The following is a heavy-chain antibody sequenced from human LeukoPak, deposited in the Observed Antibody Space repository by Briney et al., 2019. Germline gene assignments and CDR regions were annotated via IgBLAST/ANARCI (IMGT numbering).Heavy chain of an antibody. V-gene: IGHV3-15*01. CDR2: IKSKTDGGSI. J-gene: IGHJ4*02. CDR1: GFTFSNAW. Sequence: GGSLRLSCAASGFTFSNAWMSWVRQAPGKGLEWVGRIKSKTDGGSIDYAAPVKGRFTISRDDSKNTLYLQMNSLKTEDTAVYYCTTGYSGSYYRYFDYWGQGTLVTVSS. CDR3: TTGYSGSYYRYFDY. D-gene: IGHD1-26*01.